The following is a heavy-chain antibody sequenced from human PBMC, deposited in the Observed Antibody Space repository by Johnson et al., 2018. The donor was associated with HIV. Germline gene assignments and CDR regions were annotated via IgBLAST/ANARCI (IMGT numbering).Heavy chain of an antibody. D-gene: IGHD6-13*01. J-gene: IGHJ3*02. V-gene: IGHV3-9*01. CDR1: GFTFSGSA. Sequence: VQLVESGGGLVQPGGSLKLSCAASGFTFSGSAMHWVRQAPGKGLEWVSGISWNSGSIGYADSVKGRFTISRDNAKNSLYLQMNSLRAEDTALYYCAKAYSSSWYGLDAFDIWGQGTMVTVSS. CDR3: AKAYSSSWYGLDAFDI. CDR2: ISWNSGSI.